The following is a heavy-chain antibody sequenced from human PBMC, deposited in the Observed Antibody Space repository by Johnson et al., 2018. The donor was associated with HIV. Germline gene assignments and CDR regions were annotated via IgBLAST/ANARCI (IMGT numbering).Heavy chain of an antibody. Sequence: VQLVESGGGLVQPGGSLRLSCAASGFTFSSYAMSWVRQAPGKGLEWGSAFSGSGGSTYYADSVKGRFTISRDNSKTTLYLQMNSLRADDTAVYYCARDLAVRSGWYAFDIWGQGTMVTVSS. CDR1: GFTFSSYA. V-gene: IGHV3-23*04. J-gene: IGHJ3*02. CDR3: ARDLAVRSGWYAFDI. D-gene: IGHD6-13*01. CDR2: FSGSGGST.